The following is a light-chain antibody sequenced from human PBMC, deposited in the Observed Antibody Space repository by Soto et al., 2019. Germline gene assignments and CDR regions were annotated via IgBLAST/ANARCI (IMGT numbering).Light chain of an antibody. CDR3: CSYAGNSTWV. V-gene: IGLV2-23*01. CDR2: KGT. J-gene: IGLJ3*02. CDR1: SSDVGTYDL. Sequence: QSALTQPASVSGSPRQSITISCTGTSSDVGTYDLVSWYQQHPGKAPKFMIYKGTKRPAGVSIRFSGSKSGNTASLTISGLQTEDEADYYCCSYAGNSTWVFGGGTKVTVL.